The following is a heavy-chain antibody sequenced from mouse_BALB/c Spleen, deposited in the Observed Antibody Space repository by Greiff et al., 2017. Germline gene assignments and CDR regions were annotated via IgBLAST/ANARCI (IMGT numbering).Heavy chain of an antibody. D-gene: IGHD1-1*01. CDR2: ISYSGST. V-gene: IGHV3-2*02. J-gene: IGHJ2*01. CDR3: ARFFYYYGSSYYFDY. CDR1: GYSITSDYA. Sequence: EVQRVESGPGLVKPSQSLSLTCTVTGYSITSDYAWNWIRQFPGNKLEWMGYISYSGSTSYNPSLKSRISITRDTSKNQFFLQLNSVTTEDTATYYCARFFYYYGSSYYFDYWGQGTTLTVSS.